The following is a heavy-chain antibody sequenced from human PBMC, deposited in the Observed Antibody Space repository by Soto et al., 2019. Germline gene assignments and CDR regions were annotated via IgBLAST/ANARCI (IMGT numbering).Heavy chain of an antibody. CDR1: GGSISSGDYY. D-gene: IGHD3-9*01. CDR3: ASSVVTPNVLTGNGFDS. Sequence: SETLSLTCTVSGGSISSGDYYWSWIRQPPGKGLEWIGYIYYSGSTYYDPSLKSRVTISVDTSKNQFSLKLSSVTAADTAVYYCASSVVTPNVLTGNGFDSWGQGVLVTVSS. V-gene: IGHV4-30-4*01. J-gene: IGHJ4*02. CDR2: IYYSGST.